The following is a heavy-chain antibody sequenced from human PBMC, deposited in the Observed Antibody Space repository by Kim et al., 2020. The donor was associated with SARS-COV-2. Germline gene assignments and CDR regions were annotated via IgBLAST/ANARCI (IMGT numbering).Heavy chain of an antibody. CDR2: ISWVGGRT. CDR1: GFTFDDYT. J-gene: IGHJ4*02. D-gene: IGHD2-15*01. CDR3: AKAMDSGNSFAY. Sequence: SGFTFDDYTMHWVRQTPGKGLEWVSLISWVGGRTYYADSVKGRFTISRDNSNNSLYLQMNSLRTDDTALYYCAKAMDSGNSFAYFCPGTL. V-gene: IGHV3-43*01.